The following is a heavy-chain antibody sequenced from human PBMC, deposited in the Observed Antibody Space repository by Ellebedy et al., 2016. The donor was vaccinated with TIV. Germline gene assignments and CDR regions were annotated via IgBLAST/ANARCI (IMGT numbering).Heavy chain of an antibody. V-gene: IGHV3-9*01. Sequence: PGGSLRLSCAASGFTFDDYAMHWVRQAPGKGLEWVSGISWNSGSIGYADSVKGRFTISRDNAKNSLYLQMNSLRAEYTALYYCAKDYFGVRDYYYYGMDVWGQGTTVTVSS. J-gene: IGHJ6*02. CDR1: GFTFDDYA. CDR3: AKDYFGVRDYYYYGMDV. CDR2: ISWNSGSI. D-gene: IGHD3-10*01.